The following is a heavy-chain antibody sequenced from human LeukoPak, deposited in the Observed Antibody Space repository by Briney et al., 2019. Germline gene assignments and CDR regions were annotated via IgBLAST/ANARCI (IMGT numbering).Heavy chain of an antibody. J-gene: IGHJ4*02. CDR2: IYHSGST. CDR3: ARRHYYDSSGYFDY. CDR1: GGSISSSNW. D-gene: IGHD3-22*01. V-gene: IGHV4-4*02. Sequence: SSETLSLTCAVSGGSISSSNWWSWVRQPPGKGLEWIGEIYHSGSTNYNPSLKSRVTISVDKSKNQFSLKLSSVTAADTAVYYCARRHYYDSSGYFDYWGQGTLVTVSS.